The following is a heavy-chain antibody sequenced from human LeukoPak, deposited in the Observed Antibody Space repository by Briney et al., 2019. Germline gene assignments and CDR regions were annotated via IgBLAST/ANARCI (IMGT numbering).Heavy chain of an antibody. CDR3: AREAACTNGVCLFDP. J-gene: IGHJ5*02. D-gene: IGHD2-8*01. CDR1: GDSVSSNSAA. CDR2: TYYRSKWYN. Sequence: SQTLSLTCAIYGDSVSSNSAAWNWIRQSPSRGLEWLGRTYYRSKWYNDYAVSVKSRITINPDTSKNQFSLQLNSVTPEDTAVYYCAREAACTNGVCLFDPWGQGTLVTVSS. V-gene: IGHV6-1*01.